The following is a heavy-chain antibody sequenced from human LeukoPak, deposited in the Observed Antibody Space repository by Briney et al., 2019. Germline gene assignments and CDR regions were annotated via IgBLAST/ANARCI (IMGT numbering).Heavy chain of an antibody. V-gene: IGHV3-23*01. CDR3: AKAPPPRGRVYYYMDV. J-gene: IGHJ6*03. D-gene: IGHD1-1*01. Sequence: GGSLRLSCVASGFTFSSSAMSWVRQAPGKGLEWVSSISGSGGSTYFADSVKGRFTISRDNSKNTLYVQMNSLGAEDTAIYYCAKAPPPRGRVYYYMDVWGNGTTVTVS. CDR2: ISGSGGST. CDR1: GFTFSSSA.